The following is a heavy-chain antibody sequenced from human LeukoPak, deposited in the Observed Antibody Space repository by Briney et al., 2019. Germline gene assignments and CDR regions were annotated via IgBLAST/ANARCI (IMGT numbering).Heavy chain of an antibody. Sequence: GGSLRLSCAASGFTFRSYWMHWVRQAPGKGLEWVSRVIRDGSFTNYADSVKGRFTISRDNAKNTLYLQMSSLRAEDTAVYYCARGSRATGGYYFDYWGQGTLVTVSS. V-gene: IGHV3-74*01. CDR3: ARGSRATGGYYFDY. D-gene: IGHD7-27*01. CDR2: VIRDGSFT. J-gene: IGHJ4*02. CDR1: GFTFRSYW.